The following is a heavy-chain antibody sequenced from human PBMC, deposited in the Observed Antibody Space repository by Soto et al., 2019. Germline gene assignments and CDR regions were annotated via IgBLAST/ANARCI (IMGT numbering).Heavy chain of an antibody. D-gene: IGHD3-10*01. CDR2: IYHSGST. CDR1: GGSISSGGYS. V-gene: IGHV4-30-2*01. Sequence: ASETLSLTCAVSGGSISSGGYSWSWIRQPPGKGLEWIGYIYHSGSTYYNPSLKSRVTISVDRSKNQFSLKLSSVTAADTAVYYCARERKVTMVRGVIDYGMDVWGQGTTVTVSS. J-gene: IGHJ6*02. CDR3: ARERKVTMVRGVIDYGMDV.